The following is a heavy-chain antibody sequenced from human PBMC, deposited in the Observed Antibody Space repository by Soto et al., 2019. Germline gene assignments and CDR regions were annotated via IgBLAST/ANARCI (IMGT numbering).Heavy chain of an antibody. J-gene: IGHJ4*02. CDR1: GFTFSDYW. CDR3: ARAPYRITFGAVTDH. Sequence: GGSLRLSCAASGFTFSDYWMHWVRQAPGKGLVWVSRINSDGSRTTYADSVKGRFTISRDNAKKTLYLQMNSLSAEDTAVYYCARAPYRITFGAVTDHWGQGTLVTVSS. CDR2: INSDGSRT. V-gene: IGHV3-74*01. D-gene: IGHD3-16*01.